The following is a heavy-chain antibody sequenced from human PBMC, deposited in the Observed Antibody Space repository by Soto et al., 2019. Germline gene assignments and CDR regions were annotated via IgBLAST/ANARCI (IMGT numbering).Heavy chain of an antibody. V-gene: IGHV3-74*01. CDR3: AKSLLRPATSAGLYYFDY. CDR2: INSDGTTI. D-gene: IGHD6-13*01. J-gene: IGHJ4*02. CDR1: GFTFSNYW. Sequence: PGGSLRLSCAASGFTFSNYWVHWVRQVPGKGLMWVSRINSDGTTIDYADSVEGRFTISRDNAKSTLFLQMNSLRVEDTAVYYCAKSLLRPATSAGLYYFDYWGQGTLVTV.